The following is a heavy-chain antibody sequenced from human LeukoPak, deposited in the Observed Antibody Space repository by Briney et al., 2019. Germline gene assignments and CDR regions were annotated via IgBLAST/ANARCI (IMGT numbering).Heavy chain of an antibody. CDR1: GFTFSSYA. D-gene: IGHD3-10*01. J-gene: IGHJ5*02. Sequence: GGSLRLSCAASGFTFSSYAMHWVRQAPGKGLEYVSAISSNGGSTYYANSVKGRFTISRDNSKNTLYLQMGSLRAEDMAVYYCARECTMVRGVKRYNWFDPWGQGTLVTVSS. CDR2: ISSNGGST. CDR3: ARECTMVRGVKRYNWFDP. V-gene: IGHV3-64*01.